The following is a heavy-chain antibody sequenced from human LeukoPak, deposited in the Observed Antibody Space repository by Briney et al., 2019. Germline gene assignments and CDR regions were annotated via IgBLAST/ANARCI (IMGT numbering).Heavy chain of an antibody. V-gene: IGHV3-7*01. CDR1: GFTFSSYW. J-gene: IGHJ6*02. Sequence: GGSLRLSCAASGFTFSSYWMSWVRQAPGKGLEWVANIKQDGSEKYYVDSVKGRFTISRDNAKNSLYLQMNSLRAGDTAVYYCARGAAYYYYGLDVWGQGTTVTVSS. CDR2: IKQDGSEK. CDR3: ARGAAYYYYGLDV.